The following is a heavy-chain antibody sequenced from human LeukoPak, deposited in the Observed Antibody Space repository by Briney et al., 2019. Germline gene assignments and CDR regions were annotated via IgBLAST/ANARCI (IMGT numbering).Heavy chain of an antibody. J-gene: IGHJ5*02. CDR2: ISYNGNQ. Sequence: GRSLRLSCEASGFTFVNYGFHWVRQAPVKALEWVAFISYNGNQKYGDSVKGRFTISRDNAKNTLYLQMNSLRDEDTAVYYCARESGYHGSGFDPWGQGTLVTVSS. CDR1: GFTFVNYG. D-gene: IGHD3-10*01. V-gene: IGHV3-30-3*01. CDR3: ARESGYHGSGFDP.